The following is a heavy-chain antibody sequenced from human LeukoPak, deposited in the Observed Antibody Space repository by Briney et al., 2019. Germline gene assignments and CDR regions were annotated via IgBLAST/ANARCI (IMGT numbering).Heavy chain of an antibody. CDR2: IIPIFGTA. D-gene: IGHD2-21*02. CDR1: GSTFSSYA. CDR3: ARAQLAYCGGDCPDYYYYYMDV. V-gene: IGHV1-69*05. Sequence: ASVKVSCKASGSTFSSYAISWVRQAPGQGLEWMGGIIPIFGTANYAQKFQGRVTITTDESTSTAYMELSSLGSEDTAVYYCARAQLAYCGGDCPDYYYYYMDVWGKGTTVTVSS. J-gene: IGHJ6*03.